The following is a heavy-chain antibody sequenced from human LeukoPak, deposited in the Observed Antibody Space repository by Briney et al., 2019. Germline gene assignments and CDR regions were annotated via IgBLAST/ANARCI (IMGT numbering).Heavy chain of an antibody. D-gene: IGHD5-12*01. CDR3: ARLHKEIVDIVATITNRRYYYYYMDV. CDR1: GYTFTSYA. J-gene: IGHJ6*03. CDR2: INAGNGNT. Sequence: ASVKVSCKASGYTFTSYAMHWVRQAPGQRLEWMGWINAGNGNTKYSQEFQGRVTITRDTSTSTAYMELRSLRSDDTAVYYCARLHKEIVDIVATITNRRYYYYYMDVWGKGTTVTISS. V-gene: IGHV1-3*01.